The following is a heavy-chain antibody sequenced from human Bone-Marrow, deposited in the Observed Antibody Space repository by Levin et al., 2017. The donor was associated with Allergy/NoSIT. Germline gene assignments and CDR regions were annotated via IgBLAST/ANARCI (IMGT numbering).Heavy chain of an antibody. CDR2: IISLFAKT. V-gene: IGHV1-69*04. D-gene: IGHD3-22*01. Sequence: PEASVKVSCKASGGAFSSYAIGWVRQAPGQGLEGMGRIISLFAKTDYAQDFQGRVTITEDTSTSTAHKELSGLTSEDTAIYSCAALTVDYTDNSGYYEALDSWGQGTLVTVSS. CDR1: GGAFSSYA. CDR3: AALTVDYTDNSGYYEALDS. J-gene: IGHJ4*02.